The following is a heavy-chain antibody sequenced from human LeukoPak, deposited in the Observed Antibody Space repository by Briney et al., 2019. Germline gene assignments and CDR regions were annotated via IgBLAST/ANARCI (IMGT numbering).Heavy chain of an antibody. J-gene: IGHJ4*02. CDR3: ARGRFHALEWLMTFEY. CDR1: GFTFSGSW. Sequence: GGSLRLSCTASGFTFSGSWMTWVRQTPGKGLEWVANIGEDGTEKNYVDSVKGRFTISRDNAKNSLYLQMNSLRAEDTAVYYCARGRFHALEWLMTFEYWGLGTLVTVSS. V-gene: IGHV3-7*01. CDR2: IGEDGTEK. D-gene: IGHD3-3*01.